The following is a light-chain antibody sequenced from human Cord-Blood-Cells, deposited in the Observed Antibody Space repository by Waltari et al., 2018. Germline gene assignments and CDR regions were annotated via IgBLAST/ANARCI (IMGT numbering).Light chain of an antibody. CDR1: QSVSSN. CDR2: GAS. J-gene: IGKJ2*01. V-gene: IGKV3-15*01. CDR3: QQYNNWYT. Sequence: EIVMTQSLATLSVSPGERATLSCRASQSVSSNLAWYQQKPGQAPRLLIYGASTRATGIPARFSGSGSGTEFTLTISSLQSEDFAVYYCQQYNNWYTFGQGTKLEI.